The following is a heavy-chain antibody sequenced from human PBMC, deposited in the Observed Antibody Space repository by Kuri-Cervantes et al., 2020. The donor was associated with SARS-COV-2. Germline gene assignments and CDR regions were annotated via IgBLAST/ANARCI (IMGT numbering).Heavy chain of an antibody. CDR1: GYTFTSYY. CDR3: ARSGSYGYFQH. CDR2: TIPIFGTA. D-gene: IGHD1-26*01. Sequence: KISCKASGYTFTSYYMHWVRQAPGQGLEWMGGTIPIFGTANYAQKFQGRVTITTDESTSTAYMELSSLRSEDTAVYYCARSGSYGYFQHWGQGTLVTVSS. J-gene: IGHJ1*01. V-gene: IGHV1-69*05.